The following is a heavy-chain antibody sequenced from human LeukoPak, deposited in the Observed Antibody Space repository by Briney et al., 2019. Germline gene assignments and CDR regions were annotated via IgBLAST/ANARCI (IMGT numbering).Heavy chain of an antibody. D-gene: IGHD5-12*01. CDR2: MNPNSGNT. CDR1: GYTFTSYD. Sequence: ASVKVSCMASGYTFTSYDINWVRQATGQGLEWMGWMNPNSGNTGYAQKFQGRVTMTRNTSISTAYMELSSLRSEDTAVYYCARGKSRRGYSGYDVDYWGQGTLVTVSS. J-gene: IGHJ4*02. V-gene: IGHV1-8*01. CDR3: ARGKSRRGYSGYDVDY.